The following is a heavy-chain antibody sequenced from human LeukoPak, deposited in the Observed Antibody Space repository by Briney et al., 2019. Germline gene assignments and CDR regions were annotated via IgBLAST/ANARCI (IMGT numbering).Heavy chain of an antibody. Sequence: ASVKVSCKASGYTFTSYDINWVRQATGQGLEWMGWMNPNSGNTGYAQKFQGRVTMTRDTSISTAYMELSSLRSEDTAVYYCARGRPRYYDFWSGYFDRGFMPEFDPWGQGTLVTVSS. V-gene: IGHV1-8*01. CDR1: GYTFTSYD. CDR3: ARGRPRYYDFWSGYFDRGFMPEFDP. J-gene: IGHJ5*02. D-gene: IGHD3-3*01. CDR2: MNPNSGNT.